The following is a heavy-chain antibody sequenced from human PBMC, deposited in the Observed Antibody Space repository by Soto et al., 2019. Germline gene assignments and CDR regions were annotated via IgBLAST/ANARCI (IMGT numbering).Heavy chain of an antibody. Sequence: ASVKVSCKASGYIFTCYYMHWVRQAPGQGLEWMGWINPNSGDTNYTQKFQGWVTMTRDTSISTAYMELSRLRSDDTAVYYCATSRISIAVAGETEYYFDYWGQGTLVTVSS. CDR2: INPNSGDT. CDR1: GYIFTCYY. V-gene: IGHV1-2*04. J-gene: IGHJ4*02. CDR3: ATSRISIAVAGETEYYFDY. D-gene: IGHD6-19*01.